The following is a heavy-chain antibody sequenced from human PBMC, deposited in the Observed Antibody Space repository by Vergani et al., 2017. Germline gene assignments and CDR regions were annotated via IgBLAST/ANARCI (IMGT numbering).Heavy chain of an antibody. D-gene: IGHD6-19*01. CDR3: ARQVAVAGKWWGPYYYYGMDV. V-gene: IGHV5-10-1*01. CDR2: IDPSDSYT. Sequence: EVQLVQSGAEVKKPGESLKISCEGSGYTFTDYWVGWVRQMPGKGLEWMGRIDPSDSYTNYSPSFQGHVTISADKSISTAYLQWSSLKASDTAMYYCARQVAVAGKWWGPYYYYGMDVWGQGTTVTVSS. CDR1: GYTFTDYW. J-gene: IGHJ6*02.